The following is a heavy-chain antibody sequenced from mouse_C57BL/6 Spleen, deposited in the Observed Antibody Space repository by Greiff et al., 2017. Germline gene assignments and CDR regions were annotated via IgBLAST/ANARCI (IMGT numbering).Heavy chain of an antibody. V-gene: IGHV1-69*01. Sequence: QVQLQQPGAELVMPGASVKLSCKASGYTFTSYWMHWVKQRPGQGLEWIGEIDPSDSYTNYNQKFKGKSTLTVDKSSSTAYMQLSSLTSEDSAVYYCAIHYGSSGFAYWGQGTLVTVSA. CDR3: AIHYGSSGFAY. CDR2: IDPSDSYT. CDR1: GYTFTSYW. D-gene: IGHD1-1*01. J-gene: IGHJ3*01.